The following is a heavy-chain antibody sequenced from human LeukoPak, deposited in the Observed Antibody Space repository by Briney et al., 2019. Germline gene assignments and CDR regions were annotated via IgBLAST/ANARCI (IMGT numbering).Heavy chain of an antibody. CDR3: ARDHKSGYEDDY. Sequence: GGSLRLSCAASGFTFRTYAMHWVRQAPGKGLEHVSVVSTNGDTTYYVDSVKGRFTISRDNSKNTLYLQMGSLRAEDTAVYYCARDHKSGYEDDYWGQGTLVTVSS. CDR2: VSTNGDTT. CDR1: GFTFRTYA. J-gene: IGHJ4*02. D-gene: IGHD5-12*01. V-gene: IGHV3-64*02.